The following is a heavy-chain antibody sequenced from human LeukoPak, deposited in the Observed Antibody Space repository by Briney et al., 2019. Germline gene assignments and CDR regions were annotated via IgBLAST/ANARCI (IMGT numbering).Heavy chain of an antibody. CDR1: GFTFSSYG. V-gene: IGHV3-33*06. J-gene: IGHJ4*02. D-gene: IGHD3-22*01. CDR3: AKEGVYCGAYYYYSEYFDY. CDR2: IWYDGSNK. Sequence: AGSLRLSCAASGFTFSSYGMHWVRQGPGKGLEWVAVIWYDGSNKYYADSGKGRITISRDNSKNTLYLQMNSLRAEDTAVYYCAKEGVYCGAYYYYSEYFDYWGQGTLVTVSS.